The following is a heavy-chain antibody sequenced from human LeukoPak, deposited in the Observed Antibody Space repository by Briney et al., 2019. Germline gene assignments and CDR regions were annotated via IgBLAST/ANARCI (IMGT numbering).Heavy chain of an antibody. J-gene: IGHJ4*02. Sequence: ASVKVSCKAFGYTFTSNYMHWVRQAPGQGPEWMGVISPSGGSTTHAQKFQGRVTLTRDMSTSTAYMELTSLRSDDTAVYYCARDLFYSVSGTYYNVGRVFNYWGQGTLVTVSS. V-gene: IGHV1-46*01. CDR1: GYTFTSNY. D-gene: IGHD3-10*01. CDR3: ARDLFYSVSGTYYNVGRVFNY. CDR2: ISPSGGST.